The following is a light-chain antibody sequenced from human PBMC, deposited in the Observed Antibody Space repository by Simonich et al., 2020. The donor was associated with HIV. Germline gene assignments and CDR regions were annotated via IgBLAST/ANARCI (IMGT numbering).Light chain of an antibody. V-gene: IGKV4-1*01. CDR3: QQYYITPPT. CDR2: WAS. Sequence: DIVMTQSPDSLAVSLGERATINCKSSQSILYNSNTKNYLAWYQQKPGQPPKLLIYWASTRESGVPDRFSGSGSGTDFTLTISSLQAEDVAVYYCQQYYITPPTFGQGTQVEIK. J-gene: IGKJ1*01. CDR1: QSILYNSNTKNY.